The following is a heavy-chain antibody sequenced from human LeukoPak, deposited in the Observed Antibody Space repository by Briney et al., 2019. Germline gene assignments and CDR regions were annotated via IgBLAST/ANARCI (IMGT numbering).Heavy chain of an antibody. CDR2: IYYSGTT. V-gene: IGHV4-59*01. CDR1: GGSISGYY. CDR3: ARGMTATRTDYFYYYMDV. J-gene: IGHJ6*03. Sequence: PSETLSLTCNVSGGSISGYYWSWIRQPPGKGLEWIGYIYYSGTTNYNPSLKSRVTMSVDTSKNQFSLKLSAVTAADTAVYYCARGMTATRTDYFYYYMDVWGKGTTVTVSS. D-gene: IGHD6-13*01.